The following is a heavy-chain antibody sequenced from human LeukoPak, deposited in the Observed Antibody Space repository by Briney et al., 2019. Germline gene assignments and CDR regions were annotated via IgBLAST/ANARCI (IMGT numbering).Heavy chain of an antibody. V-gene: IGHV1-2*02. CDR3: ARPMVGGVIHAFDI. Sequence: PGASVKVSCKASGYTLIDYYMHWVRQAPGQGLEWLGCINPNSGGRNYAQKFQGRVTMTRDTSISTAYMELSRLRSDDTAVYYCARPMVGGVIHAFDIWGQGTMVTVSS. CDR1: GYTLIDYY. D-gene: IGHD3-10*01. CDR2: INPNSGGR. J-gene: IGHJ3*02.